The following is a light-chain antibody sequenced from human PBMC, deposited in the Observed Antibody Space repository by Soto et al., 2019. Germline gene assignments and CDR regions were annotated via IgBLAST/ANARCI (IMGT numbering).Light chain of an antibody. J-gene: IGKJ3*01. Sequence: VLTQSPATLSVSPGEGATLSCRASQSVGSSLAWYQQKPGQAPRLLMFDSSTRATGGPAKFSGSGSGTAFTLTISSLQSEDFAIFFCQQYDDWPLTVGPGTRVDI. CDR1: QSVGSS. CDR3: QQYDDWPLT. V-gene: IGKV3-15*01. CDR2: DSS.